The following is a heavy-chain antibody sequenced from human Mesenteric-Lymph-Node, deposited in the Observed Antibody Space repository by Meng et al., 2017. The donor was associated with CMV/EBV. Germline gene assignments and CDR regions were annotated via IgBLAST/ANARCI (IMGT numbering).Heavy chain of an antibody. CDR3: ATGCTTTTCYDPEYFQH. D-gene: IGHD2-2*01. CDR2: ILPMYNRA. J-gene: IGHJ1*01. V-gene: IGHV1-69*05. CDR1: GGSLRSLV. Sequence: SVKVSCKASGGSLRSLVLSWVRQAPGQGPEWMGEILPMYNRANYAQNFRGRVTITTDESTTTAYMELSSLRSEDTAVYYWATGCTTTTCYDPEYFQHWGQGTLVTVSS.